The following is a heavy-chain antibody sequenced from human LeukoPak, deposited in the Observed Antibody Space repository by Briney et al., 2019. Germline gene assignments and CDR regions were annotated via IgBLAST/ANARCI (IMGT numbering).Heavy chain of an antibody. J-gene: IGHJ4*02. D-gene: IGHD3-10*01. V-gene: IGHV3-23*01. CDR2: ISGSXVST. CDR3: AKESRYYYDSGSFSSQFDY. Sequence: PGXXLXGXSTISGSXVSTYYADSVKGRFTSSRDNSKNTLYLQMNNLRAEDSAVYYCAKESRYYYDSGSFSSQFDYWGQGNLVTVSS.